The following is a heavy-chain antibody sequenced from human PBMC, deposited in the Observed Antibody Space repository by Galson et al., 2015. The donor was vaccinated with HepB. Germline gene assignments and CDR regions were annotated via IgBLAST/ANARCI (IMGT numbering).Heavy chain of an antibody. CDR2: IYTSGST. Sequence: TVSGGSISSYYWSWIRQPAGKGLEWIGRIYTSGSTNYNPSLKSRVTMSVDTSKNQFSLKLSSVTAADTAVYYCASTRHDYGDYGAWNYFDYWGQGTLVTVSS. CDR3: ASTRHDYGDYGAWNYFDY. D-gene: IGHD4-17*01. CDR1: GGSISSYY. V-gene: IGHV4-4*07. J-gene: IGHJ4*02.